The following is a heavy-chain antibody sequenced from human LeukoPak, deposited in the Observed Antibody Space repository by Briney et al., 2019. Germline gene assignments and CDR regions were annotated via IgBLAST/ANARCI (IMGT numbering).Heavy chain of an antibody. Sequence: KPSETLSLTCAVSGYSISSGYYWGWIRQPPGKGLKCIGNINHTGSTYYNPSLRSRVTIAVDTSKNQFSLTLSSVTAADTAVYYCARHYWAPGAFDVWGQGTMVTVSS. CDR3: ARHYWAPGAFDV. D-gene: IGHD2-8*02. J-gene: IGHJ3*01. V-gene: IGHV4-38-2*01. CDR1: GYSISSGYY. CDR2: INHTGST.